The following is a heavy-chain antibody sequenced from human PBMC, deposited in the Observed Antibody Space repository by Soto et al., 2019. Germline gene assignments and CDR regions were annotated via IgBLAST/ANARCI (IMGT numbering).Heavy chain of an antibody. CDR2: INHSGST. CDR3: ARWEVRARGVDY. J-gene: IGHJ4*02. CDR1: GGSFSGYY. D-gene: IGHD1-26*01. Sequence: QVQLQQWGAGLLKPSETLSLTCAVYGGSFSGYYWSWIRQPPGKGLEWIGEINHSGSTNYNPSLKSRVTISVDTSKNQFSLKLSSVTAADTAVYYCARWEVRARGVDYWGQGTLVTVSS. V-gene: IGHV4-34*01.